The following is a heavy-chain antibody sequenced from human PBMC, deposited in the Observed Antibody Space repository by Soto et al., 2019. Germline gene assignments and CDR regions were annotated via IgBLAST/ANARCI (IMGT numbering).Heavy chain of an antibody. CDR2: IYYSGST. V-gene: IGHV4-59*01. Sequence: SETLSLTCTVSGGSISSYYWSWIRQPPGKGLEWIGYIYYSGSTNYNPSLKSRVTISVDTSKNQFSLKLSSVTAADTAVYYCARRYYDFWSGYDWYFDYWGQGTLVTVSS. CDR1: GGSISSYY. CDR3: ARRYYDFWSGYDWYFDY. J-gene: IGHJ4*02. D-gene: IGHD3-3*01.